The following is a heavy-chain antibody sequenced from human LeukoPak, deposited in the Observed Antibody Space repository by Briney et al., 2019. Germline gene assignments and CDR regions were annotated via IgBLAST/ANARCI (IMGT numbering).Heavy chain of an antibody. CDR3: ARDVRPDY. J-gene: IGHJ4*02. V-gene: IGHV3-7*04. CDR2: IKQDGTEK. D-gene: IGHD6-6*01. CDR1: GFTFSSYW. Sequence: GSLRLSCAASGFTFSSYWMSWVRQAPGEGLEWVANIKQDGTEKYYMDSVKGRFSISRDNAKNSLYLQMNALRAEDTAVYYCARDVRPDYWGQGTLVTVST.